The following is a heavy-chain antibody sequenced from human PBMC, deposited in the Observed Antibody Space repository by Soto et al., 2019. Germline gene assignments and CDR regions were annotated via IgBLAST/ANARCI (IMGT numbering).Heavy chain of an antibody. CDR2: ISSSSSYI. CDR3: ARDTSRWLQSPFDY. CDR1: GFTFSSYS. V-gene: IGHV3-21*01. D-gene: IGHD5-12*01. Sequence: GGSLRLSCAASGFTFSSYSMNWVRQAPGKGLEWVSSISSSSSYIYYADSVKGRFTISRDNAKNSLYLQMNSLRAEDTAVYYCARDTSRWLQSPFDYWGKGTLVTVSS. J-gene: IGHJ4*02.